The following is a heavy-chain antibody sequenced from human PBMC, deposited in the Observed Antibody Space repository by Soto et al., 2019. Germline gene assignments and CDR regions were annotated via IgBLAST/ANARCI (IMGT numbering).Heavy chain of an antibody. CDR2: IYYSGST. CDR1: GDSISSYY. Sequence: ASETLSLTCTVSGDSISSYYWSWIRQPPGEGLEWIGYIYYSGSTNYNPSLKSRVTMSVDTPKNQFSLKLSSVTAADTAVYYCARRGYGPGFPYYYGMDVWGQGTTVTVSS. V-gene: IGHV4-59*01. D-gene: IGHD3-10*01. CDR3: ARRGYGPGFPYYYGMDV. J-gene: IGHJ6*02.